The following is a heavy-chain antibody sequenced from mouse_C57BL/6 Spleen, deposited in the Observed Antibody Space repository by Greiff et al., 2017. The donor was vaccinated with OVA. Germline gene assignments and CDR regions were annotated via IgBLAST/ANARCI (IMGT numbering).Heavy chain of an antibody. J-gene: IGHJ4*01. D-gene: IGHD2-4*01. V-gene: IGHV1-82*01. Sequence: VQLQQSGPELVKPRASVKISCKASGYAFSSSWMNWVKQRPGKGLEWIGRIYPGDGDTNYNGKFKGKATLTADKSSSTAYMQLSSLTSEDSAVYFCANYDYAMDYWGQGTSVTVSS. CDR3: ANYDYAMDY. CDR1: GYAFSSSW. CDR2: IYPGDGDT.